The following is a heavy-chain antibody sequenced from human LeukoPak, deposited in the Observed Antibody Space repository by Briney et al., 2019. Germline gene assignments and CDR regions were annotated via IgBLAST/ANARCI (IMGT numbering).Heavy chain of an antibody. CDR2: IYANNGGT. CDR1: GGSISGHH. J-gene: IGHJ2*01. V-gene: IGHV4-59*11. Sequence: PSETLSLTCTVSGGSISGHHWSWIRQPPGKGLEWIGYIYANNGGTGYNPSLKSRATISVDRSRNQFSLHLNAVTAADTAVYYCARDSAARSDLWGRGTLVTVAS. D-gene: IGHD2-15*01. CDR3: ARDSAARSDL.